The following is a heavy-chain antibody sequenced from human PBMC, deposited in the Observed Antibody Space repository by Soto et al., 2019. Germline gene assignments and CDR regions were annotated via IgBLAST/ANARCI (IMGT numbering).Heavy chain of an antibody. CDR2: IYYSGST. J-gene: IGHJ4*01. CDR1: GDSISSYY. V-gene: IGHV4-59*01. Sequence: SETLSLTCTVSGDSISSYYWSWIRQPPGKGREWIGYIYYSGSTSYNPSLKSRVTISVDTSKNQFSLKLSSVTAADTAVYYCASLCSSTSCYEGYWGQGTLVTVS. D-gene: IGHD2-2*01. CDR3: ASLCSSTSCYEGY.